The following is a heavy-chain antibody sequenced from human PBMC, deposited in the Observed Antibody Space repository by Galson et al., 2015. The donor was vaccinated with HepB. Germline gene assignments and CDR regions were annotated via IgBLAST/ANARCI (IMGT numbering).Heavy chain of an antibody. CDR1: GFTVSSNY. V-gene: IGHV3-53*01. Sequence: SLRLSCAASGFTVSSNYMSWVRQAPGKGLECASVIYSGGSTYYADPVKGRFTISRDNSKNTLYLQMNGLRAEDTAVYYCWGGAYVEDYWGQGTLVTVSS. J-gene: IGHJ4*02. CDR2: IYSGGST. D-gene: IGHD5-12*01. CDR3: WGGAYVEDY.